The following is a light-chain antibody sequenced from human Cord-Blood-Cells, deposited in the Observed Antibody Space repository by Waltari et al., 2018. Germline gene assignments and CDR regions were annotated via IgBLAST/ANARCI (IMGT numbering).Light chain of an antibody. Sequence: DIQLTQSPSSLSASVGDRVTITCRASQSTSSYLNWYQQTPGKAPKLLIYAASSLQSGVPSRFSGSGSRTDFTLTISSLQPEDFATYYCQQSYCTPLTFGGGTKVEIK. V-gene: IGKV1-39*01. CDR1: QSTSSY. J-gene: IGKJ4*01. CDR2: AAS. CDR3: QQSYCTPLT.